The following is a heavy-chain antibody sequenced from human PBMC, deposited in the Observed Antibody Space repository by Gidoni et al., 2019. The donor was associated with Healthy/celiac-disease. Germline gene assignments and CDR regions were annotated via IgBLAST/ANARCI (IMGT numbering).Heavy chain of an antibody. D-gene: IGHD2-8*02. Sequence: EVQLVESGGGLVKPGGSLRLYCAASGFTFSNAWMNWVRQAPGKGLEWVGRIKSKTDGGTTDYAAPVKGRFSISRDDSKNTLYLQMNSLKTEDTAVYYCTTDPGPPYYYYYMDVWGKGTTVTVSS. J-gene: IGHJ6*03. CDR1: GFTFSNAW. CDR3: TTDPGPPYYYYYMDV. V-gene: IGHV3-15*07. CDR2: IKSKTDGGTT.